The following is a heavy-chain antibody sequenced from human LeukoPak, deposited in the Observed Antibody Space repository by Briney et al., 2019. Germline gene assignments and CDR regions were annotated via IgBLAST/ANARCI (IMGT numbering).Heavy chain of an antibody. J-gene: IGHJ6*02. V-gene: IGHV3-23*01. Sequence: GGSLRLSCAASGFTFSTYAMTWVRQAPGKGLEWVSGIRGSGGSTYYADSVKGRFTISRDIPKNTLYLQMNSLRAEDTALYYCAKKIHYGDYDYYYGMDVWGQGTTVTVSS. D-gene: IGHD4-17*01. CDR3: AKKIHYGDYDYYYGMDV. CDR2: IRGSGGST. CDR1: GFTFSTYA.